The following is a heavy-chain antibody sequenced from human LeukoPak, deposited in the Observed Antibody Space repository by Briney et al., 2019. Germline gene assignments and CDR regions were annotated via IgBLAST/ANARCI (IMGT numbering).Heavy chain of an antibody. D-gene: IGHD3-9*01. CDR1: GGTFSSYA. V-gene: IGHV1-69*06. J-gene: IGHJ4*02. CDR3: ARVTGYTIEDYFDY. CDR2: IIPIFGTA. Sequence: SVKVSCKASGGTFSSYAISWVRQAPGQGLEWMGGIIPIFGTANYAQKFQGRVTITADKSTSTAYMELSSLRSEDTAVYYCARVTGYTIEDYFDYWGQGTLVTVSS.